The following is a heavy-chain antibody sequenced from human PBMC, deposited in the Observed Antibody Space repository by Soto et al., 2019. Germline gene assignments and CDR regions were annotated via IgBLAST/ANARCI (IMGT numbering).Heavy chain of an antibody. CDR3: ARAKYDFWFGMDV. J-gene: IGHJ6*02. CDR1: GGSISSYY. CDR2: IYYSGST. D-gene: IGHD3-3*01. V-gene: IGHV4-59*01. Sequence: SETLSLTCTVSGGSISSYYWSWIRQPPGKGLEWIGYIYYSGSTNYNPSLKSRVTISVDTSKNQFSLKLSSVTAADTAVYYCARAKYDFWFGMDVWGQGTTVT.